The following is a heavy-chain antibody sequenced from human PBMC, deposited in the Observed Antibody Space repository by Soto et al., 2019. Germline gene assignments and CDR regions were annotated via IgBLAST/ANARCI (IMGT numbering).Heavy chain of an antibody. Sequence: QITLKESGPTVVKPTQTLTLSCTFSGFSLSSDGVGVGWIRQPPGKAPEWLALIYWDGDTRYSPSLKTRLTITKDASKKQVVLTMTNMDPVDTATYYCAHSSLHYKKWFDPWGQGTLVIVSS. CDR2: IYWDGDT. CDR3: AHSSLHYKKWFDP. J-gene: IGHJ5*02. D-gene: IGHD4-4*01. CDR1: GFSLSSDGVG. V-gene: IGHV2-5*02.